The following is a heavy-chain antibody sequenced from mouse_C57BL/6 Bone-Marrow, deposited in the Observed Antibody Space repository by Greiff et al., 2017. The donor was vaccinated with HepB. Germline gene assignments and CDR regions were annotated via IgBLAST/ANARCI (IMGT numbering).Heavy chain of an antibody. Sequence: EVKLVESGGGLVQPKGSLKLSCAASGFSFNTYAMNWVRQAPGKGLEWVARIRSKSNNYATYYADSVKDRFTISRDDSESMLYLQMNNLKTEDTAMYYCVREGAYDYENWFAYWGQGTLVTVSA. CDR1: GFSFNTYA. J-gene: IGHJ3*01. D-gene: IGHD2-4*01. V-gene: IGHV10-1*01. CDR3: VREGAYDYENWFAY. CDR2: IRSKSNNYAT.